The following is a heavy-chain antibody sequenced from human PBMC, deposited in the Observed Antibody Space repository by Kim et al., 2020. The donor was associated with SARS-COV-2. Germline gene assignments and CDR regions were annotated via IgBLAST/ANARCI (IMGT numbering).Heavy chain of an antibody. CDR1: GFTFSSYA. Sequence: GGSLRLSCAASGFTFSSYAMSWVRQAPGKGLEWVSAISGSGGSTYYADSVKGRFTISRDNSKNTLYLQMNSLRAEDTAVYYCASKLYYDFWSGYEVYYYYYYMDVWGKGTTVTVSS. CDR2: ISGSGGST. D-gene: IGHD3-3*01. CDR3: ASKLYYDFWSGYEVYYYYYYMDV. J-gene: IGHJ6*03. V-gene: IGHV3-23*01.